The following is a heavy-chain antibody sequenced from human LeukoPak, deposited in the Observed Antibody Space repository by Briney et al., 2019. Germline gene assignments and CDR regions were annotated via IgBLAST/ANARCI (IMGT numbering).Heavy chain of an antibody. Sequence: SGTLSLTCAVSGGSISSSNWWTWVRQSPGKGLEWIGEIYHSGSTNYNPSLKSRITISVDKSKNHFSLKLSSVTAADTAVYYCARGSGSGHPRVDYWGQGTLVTVSS. CDR1: GGSISSSNW. V-gene: IGHV4-4*02. CDR3: ARGSGSGHPRVDY. J-gene: IGHJ4*02. D-gene: IGHD2-15*01. CDR2: IYHSGST.